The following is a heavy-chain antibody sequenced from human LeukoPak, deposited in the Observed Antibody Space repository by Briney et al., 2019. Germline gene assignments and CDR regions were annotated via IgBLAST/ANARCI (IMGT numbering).Heavy chain of an antibody. D-gene: IGHD3-10*02. J-gene: IGHJ1*01. CDR1: GFTFSNYE. CDR2: ISSSSSTI. CDR3: AELGITMIGGV. V-gene: IGHV3-48*03. Sequence: GGSLRLSCAASGFTFSNYEINWVRQAPGKGLEWVSYISSSSSTIYYADSVKGRFTISRDNAKNSLYLQMDSLRVEDTAVYYCAELGITMIGGVWGQGTLVTVSS.